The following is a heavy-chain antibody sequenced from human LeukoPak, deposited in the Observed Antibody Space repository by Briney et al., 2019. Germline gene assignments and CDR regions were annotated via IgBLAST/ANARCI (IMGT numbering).Heavy chain of an antibody. V-gene: IGHV3-7*04. CDR2: IKQDGSKK. Sequence: GGSLRLSCVASGFPFSSYWMTWVRQAPGKGLEWVANIKQDGSKKSYVDSVKGRFTISRDNAKNSLYLQMNSLRAEDTAIYYCTRGGYIDEGNDYWGQGTLVTVSS. J-gene: IGHJ4*02. CDR3: TRGGYIDEGNDY. D-gene: IGHD5-12*01. CDR1: GFPFSSYW.